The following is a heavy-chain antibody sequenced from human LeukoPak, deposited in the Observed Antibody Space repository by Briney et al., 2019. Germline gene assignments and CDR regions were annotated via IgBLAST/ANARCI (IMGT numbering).Heavy chain of an antibody. D-gene: IGHD3-10*01. CDR2: IIPNLSIA. V-gene: IGHV1-69*04. J-gene: IGHJ6*02. Sequence: SVTVSYKASGGTLSSYAISWVRQAPGQGLEGMGRIIPNLSIANYAQKFQGRVTIAADKSTSTAYMELSSLTSEDTAVYYCARYSMVRGVIAYYYGMDVWGQGTTVTVSS. CDR3: ARYSMVRGVIAYYYGMDV. CDR1: GGTLSSYA.